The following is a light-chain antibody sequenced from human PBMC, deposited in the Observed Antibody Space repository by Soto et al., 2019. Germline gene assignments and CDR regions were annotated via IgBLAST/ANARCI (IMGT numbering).Light chain of an antibody. CDR3: QQYGSTPIT. V-gene: IGKV3-20*01. J-gene: IGKJ5*01. CDR2: DAS. Sequence: EIVLTQSPGTLSLSPWERATLSCRASQSVSSNFLAWYQHKPGQSPRLLIYDASSRATGIPDRFSGSGSGTDFTLTISRLEPEDFAVYYCQQYGSTPITFGQGTRLEIK. CDR1: QSVSSNF.